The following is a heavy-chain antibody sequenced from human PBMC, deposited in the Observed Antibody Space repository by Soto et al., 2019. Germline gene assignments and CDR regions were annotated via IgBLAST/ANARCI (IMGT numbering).Heavy chain of an antibody. D-gene: IGHD3-9*01. CDR2: MNPNSGNT. V-gene: IGHV1-8*01. Sequence: DSVKVSCKASGYNFTSYDINWVRQATGQGLEWMGWMNPNSGNTGYAQKLQGRVTMTRNTSISTAYMELSSLRSEDTAVYYCARGMGLVISYYGMDVWGQGTTVTVSS. CDR1: GYNFTSYD. CDR3: ARGMGLVISYYGMDV. J-gene: IGHJ6*02.